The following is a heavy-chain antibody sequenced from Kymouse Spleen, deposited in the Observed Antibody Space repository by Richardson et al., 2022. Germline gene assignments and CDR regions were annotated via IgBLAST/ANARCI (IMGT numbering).Heavy chain of an antibody. J-gene: IGHJ3*02. CDR2: INHSGST. CDR1: GGSFSGYY. D-gene: IGHD1-7*01. Sequence: QVQLQQWGAGLLKPSETLSLTCAVYGGSFSGYYWSWIRQPPGKGLEWIGEINHSGSTNYNPSLKSRVTISVDTSKNQFSLKLSSVTAADTAVYYCARGGITGTTFDAFDIWGQGTMVTVSS. V-gene: IGHV4-34*01. CDR3: ARGGITGTTFDAFDI.